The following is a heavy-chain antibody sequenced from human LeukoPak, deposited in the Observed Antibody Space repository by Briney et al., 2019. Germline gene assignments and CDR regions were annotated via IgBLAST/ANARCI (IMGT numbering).Heavy chain of an antibody. V-gene: IGHV3-15*01. Sequence: GESLRPSCVLSGLTFSDAWMSWVRQAPGKGLEWVGRIRNDRITDYAAPVQGRFSISRDNSKNTFYLQMNSLRTEDTGMYFCTWMATIFTVDYWGQGTLVTVSS. CDR1: GLTFSDAW. CDR2: IRNDRIT. J-gene: IGHJ4*02. D-gene: IGHD5-12*01. CDR3: TWMATIFTVDY.